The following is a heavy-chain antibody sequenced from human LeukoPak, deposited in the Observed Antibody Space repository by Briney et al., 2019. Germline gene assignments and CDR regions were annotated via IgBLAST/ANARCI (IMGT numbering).Heavy chain of an antibody. J-gene: IGHJ4*02. CDR2: ISTSGATT. Sequence: GGFLRLSCAASGFTFSDYALSWGRQAPGQGLEWVSSISTSGATTYYADSVKGRFTISRDNSQNTLYLQMNSLRAEDTAVYYCAKATQFDYWGQGTLVTVSS. V-gene: IGHV3-23*01. CDR3: AKATQFDY. CDR1: GFTFSDYA.